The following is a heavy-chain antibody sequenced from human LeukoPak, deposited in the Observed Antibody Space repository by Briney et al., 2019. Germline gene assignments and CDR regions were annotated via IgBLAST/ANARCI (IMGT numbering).Heavy chain of an antibody. CDR2: INHSGST. V-gene: IGHV4-34*01. Sequence: SETLSLTCAVYGGSFSGYYWSWIRQPPGKGLEWIGEINHSGSTNYNPSLKSRVTISVDTSKNQFSLKLSSVTAADTAVYYCARLITIFGVVSYYHYGMDVWGQGTTVTVSS. D-gene: IGHD3-3*01. CDR1: GGSFSGYY. J-gene: IGHJ6*02. CDR3: ARLITIFGVVSYYHYGMDV.